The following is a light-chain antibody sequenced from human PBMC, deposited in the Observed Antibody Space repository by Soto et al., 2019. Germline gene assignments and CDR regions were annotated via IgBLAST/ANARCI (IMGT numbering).Light chain of an antibody. CDR2: DAS. CDR3: QQRSSWPLT. V-gene: IGKV3-11*01. J-gene: IGKJ5*01. CDR1: QSVSSY. Sequence: ELVLTQSPATVSLSPGERATLSCRASQSVSSYLGWYQQKPGQAPRLLIYDASNRATGIPARFSGSGSGTDFTLTISSLEPEDFAVYYCQQRSSWPLTFGQGTRLEIK.